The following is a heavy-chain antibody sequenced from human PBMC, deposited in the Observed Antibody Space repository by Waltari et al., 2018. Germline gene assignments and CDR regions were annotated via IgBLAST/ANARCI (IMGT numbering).Heavy chain of an antibody. V-gene: IGHV3-30*02. J-gene: IGHJ4*02. D-gene: IGHD1-26*01. CDR3: AKWYGGDYYCDY. CDR2: IQYEGRNK. CDR1: GFTFSNYG. Sequence: QVQLVESGGGVVHPGGSLRLSCAASGFTFSNYGMHWVRPAPGKGRQWVACIQYEGRNKYYAESVKGRFTISRDNSKNTLYLQMDSLRAEDTALYYCAKWYGGDYYCDYWGQGTLVTVSS.